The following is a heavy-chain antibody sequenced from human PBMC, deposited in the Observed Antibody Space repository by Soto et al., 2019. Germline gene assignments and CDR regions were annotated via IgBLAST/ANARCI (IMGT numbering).Heavy chain of an antibody. V-gene: IGHV4-59*02. J-gene: IGHJ6*02. Sequence: SETLSLTCAVSGGSVTTYHWTWIRQPPGKGLEWIGYIYNSGSTNYSPALKSRVTISLDTSKNQFSLKVNSVTAADTAMYYCAKLRGGYYYYGMDVWGQGTSVTVSS. CDR2: IYNSGST. CDR1: GGSVTTYH. D-gene: IGHD3-10*01. CDR3: AKLRGGYYYYGMDV.